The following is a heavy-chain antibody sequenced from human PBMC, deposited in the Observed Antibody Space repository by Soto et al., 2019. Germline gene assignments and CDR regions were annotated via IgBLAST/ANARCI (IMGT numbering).Heavy chain of an antibody. CDR3: AREVCLDTPSTNPGGMDV. J-gene: IGHJ6*02. V-gene: IGHV4-31*03. CDR1: GGCISSGGYY. D-gene: IGHD5-18*01. CDR2: IYYSGST. Sequence: SLSLTCTVSGGCISSGGYYWSCIRQHPGKGLEWIGYIYYSGSTYYNPSLKSRVTISVDTSKNQFSLKLSSVTAADTAVYYCAREVCLDTPSTNPGGMDVSGHGTTVTVSS.